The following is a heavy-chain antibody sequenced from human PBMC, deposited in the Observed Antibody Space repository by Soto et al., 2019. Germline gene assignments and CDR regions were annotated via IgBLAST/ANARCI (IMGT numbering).Heavy chain of an antibody. CDR2: IIPIFGTA. Sequence: SVKVSCKASGGTFSSYAISWVRQAPGQGLEWMGGIIPIFGTANYAQKFQGRVTITADESTSTAYMELSSLRSEDTAVYYCAREAGPPGIAVAGSDAFDIWGQGTMVTVSS. CDR1: GGTFSSYA. CDR3: AREAGPPGIAVAGSDAFDI. J-gene: IGHJ3*02. D-gene: IGHD6-19*01. V-gene: IGHV1-69*13.